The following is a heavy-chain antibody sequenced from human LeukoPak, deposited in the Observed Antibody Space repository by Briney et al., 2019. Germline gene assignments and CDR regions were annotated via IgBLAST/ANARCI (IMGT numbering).Heavy chain of an antibody. V-gene: IGHV4-28*01. D-gene: IGHD2-2*01. CDR1: GYSISSSNW. CDR3: ARRLEVPGGIGWFDP. CDR2: IYYSGST. J-gene: IGHJ5*02. Sequence: PSDTLSLTCAVSGYSISSSNWWGWIRPPPGKGLEWIGYIYYSGSTYYNPSLKSRVTMSVDTSKNQFSLKLSSVTAADTAVYYCARRLEVPGGIGWFDPWGQGTLVTVSS.